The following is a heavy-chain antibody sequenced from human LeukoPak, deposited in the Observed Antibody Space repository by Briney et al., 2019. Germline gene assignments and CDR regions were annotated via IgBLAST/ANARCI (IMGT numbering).Heavy chain of an antibody. CDR2: IRYDGSNK. Sequence: GGSLRLSCAASGFTFSSYGMHWVRQAPGKGLEWVAFIRYDGSNKYYADSVKGRFTISRDNAKNSLYLQMNSLRAEDTAVYYCARGTYCGGDCYQVPFDIWGQGTMVTVSS. CDR1: GFTFSSYG. D-gene: IGHD2-21*02. CDR3: ARGTYCGGDCYQVPFDI. J-gene: IGHJ3*02. V-gene: IGHV3-30*02.